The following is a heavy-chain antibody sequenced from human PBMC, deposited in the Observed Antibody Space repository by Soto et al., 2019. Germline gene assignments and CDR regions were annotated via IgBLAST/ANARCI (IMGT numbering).Heavy chain of an antibody. D-gene: IGHD3-10*01. J-gene: IGHJ6*01. CDR3: VRQGIGFLHGLVDV. Sequence: QVQVQQSGPGLVKPSETLSLTCTVSSGPSKSHNWGWIRQPPGRGLEWIGYVYDTWSTSYNPSLRRXVPXSADTSTNRISLTLRFVTAADTAVYYCVRQGIGFLHGLVDVWGQGTTVIVSS. V-gene: IGHV4-59*08. CDR1: SGPSKSHN. CDR2: VYDTWST.